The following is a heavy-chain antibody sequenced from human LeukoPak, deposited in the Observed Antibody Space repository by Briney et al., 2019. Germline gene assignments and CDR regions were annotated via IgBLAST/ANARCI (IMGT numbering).Heavy chain of an antibody. Sequence: ASVRVSCKASGYTFSIYGFSWVRQAPGQGLEWMGWISAYNGNTNYAQKFQGRVTMTTDTSTSTAHMELWSLRSDDTAVYYCARQGYSGHSQGAADYWGQGTLVTVSS. D-gene: IGHD4-23*01. V-gene: IGHV1-18*01. J-gene: IGHJ4*02. CDR2: ISAYNGNT. CDR1: GYTFSIYG. CDR3: ARQGYSGHSQGAADY.